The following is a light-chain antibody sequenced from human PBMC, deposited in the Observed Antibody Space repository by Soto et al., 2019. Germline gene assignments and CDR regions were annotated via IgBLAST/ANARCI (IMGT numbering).Light chain of an antibody. J-gene: IGKJ1*01. Sequence: DIQMTQSPSTLSASVVDTVTITCRASQSVSRWLNWYQQKSGKAPRLLIYKASNSEIGVPSRLSGSGSGTEFILTIHRLQPADSATYYCQHFNTKVWTFGHGPKV. CDR3: QHFNTKVWT. V-gene: IGKV1-5*01. CDR1: QSVSRW. CDR2: KAS.